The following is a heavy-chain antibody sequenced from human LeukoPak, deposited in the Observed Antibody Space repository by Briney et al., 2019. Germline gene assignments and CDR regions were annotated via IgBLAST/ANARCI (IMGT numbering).Heavy chain of an antibody. D-gene: IGHD4-17*01. Sequence: SETLSLTCAVYGGSFSGYYWSWIRQPPGKGLEWIGEINHSGSTNYNPSLKSRVTISVDRSKSQFSLKLSSVTAADTAVYYCASYDYGDYRFDYWGQGTLVTVSS. CDR3: ASYDYGDYRFDY. V-gene: IGHV4-34*01. J-gene: IGHJ4*02. CDR1: GGSFSGYY. CDR2: INHSGST.